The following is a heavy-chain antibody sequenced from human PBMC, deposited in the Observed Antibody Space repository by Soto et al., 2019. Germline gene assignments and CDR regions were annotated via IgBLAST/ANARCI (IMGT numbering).Heavy chain of an antibody. CDR1: GGTFITSA. Sequence: QVQVEQSGAEVKKPVSSVKVSCKTSGGTFITSAISWVRQAPGQGLEWMGGIMPIFRTADYAQKFQGRVTITADESTNTAYLELNSLRSEDTAVYYCARDQERAQVGGNYYYIMDVWGQGTTVTVTS. V-gene: IGHV1-69*12. J-gene: IGHJ6*02. D-gene: IGHD2-2*01. CDR3: ARDQERAQVGGNYYYIMDV. CDR2: IMPIFRTA.